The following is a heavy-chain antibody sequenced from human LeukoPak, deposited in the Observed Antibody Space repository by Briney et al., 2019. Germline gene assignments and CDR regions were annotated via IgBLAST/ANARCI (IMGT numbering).Heavy chain of an antibody. J-gene: IGHJ3*02. V-gene: IGHV4-59*01. CDR2: IYYSGST. CDR1: GGSISSYY. CDR3: ARGSGYSYGYDAFDI. Sequence: PSETLSLTCTVSGGSISSYYWSWIRLPPGKGLEWIGYIYYSGSTNYNPSLKSRVTISVDTSKNQFSLKLSSVTAADTAVYYCARGSGYSYGYDAFDIWGQGTMVTVSS. D-gene: IGHD5-18*01.